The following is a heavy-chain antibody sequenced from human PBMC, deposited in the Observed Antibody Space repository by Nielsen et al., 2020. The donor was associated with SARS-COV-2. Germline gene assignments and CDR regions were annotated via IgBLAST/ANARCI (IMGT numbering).Heavy chain of an antibody. Sequence: GESLKISCAASGFTFSSYWMHWVRQAPGKGLVWVSRINSDGSSTSYADSVKGRFTISRDNAKNTLYLQMNSLRAEDTAVYYCARDRHIVVVTARPRGGPMDVWGQGTTVTVSS. CDR3: ARDRHIVVVTARPRGGPMDV. CDR2: INSDGSST. J-gene: IGHJ6*02. V-gene: IGHV3-74*01. CDR1: GFTFSSYW. D-gene: IGHD2-21*02.